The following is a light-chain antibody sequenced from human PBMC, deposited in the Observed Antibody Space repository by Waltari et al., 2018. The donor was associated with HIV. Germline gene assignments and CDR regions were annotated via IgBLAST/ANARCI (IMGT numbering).Light chain of an antibody. CDR2: SNN. J-gene: IGLJ3*02. CDR3: AAWDDSLNGPV. CDR1: SSNIGTHR. Sequence: QSVLTQPPSASGTPGQRVTISCSGSSSNIGTHRVNWYQQLPGTAPKLLIYSNNQRPSGVPDRFSGPKSGTSASLAISGLQSEDEADYFCAAWDDSLNGPVFGGGTKLTVL. V-gene: IGLV1-44*01.